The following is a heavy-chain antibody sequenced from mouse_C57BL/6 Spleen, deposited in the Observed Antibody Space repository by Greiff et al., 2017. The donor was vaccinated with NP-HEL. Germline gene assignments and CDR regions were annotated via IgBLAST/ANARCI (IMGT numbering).Heavy chain of an antibody. J-gene: IGHJ2*01. V-gene: IGHV14-4*01. CDR3: TRGRVLRPFDY. CDR2: IDPENGDT. CDR1: GFNIKDDY. D-gene: IGHD1-1*01. Sequence: VQLQQSGAELVRPGASVKLSCTASGFNIKDDYMHWVKQRPEQGLEWIGWIDPENGDTEYASKFQGKATITADTSSNTAYLQLSSLTSEDTAVYYCTRGRVLRPFDYWGQGSTLTVSS.